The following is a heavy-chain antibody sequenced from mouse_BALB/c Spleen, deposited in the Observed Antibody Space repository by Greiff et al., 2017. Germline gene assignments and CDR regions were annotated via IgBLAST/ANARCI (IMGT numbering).Heavy chain of an antibody. J-gene: IGHJ1*01. V-gene: IGHV2-9*02. CDR1: GFSLTSYG. CDR2: IWAGGST. Sequence: QVQLKESGPGLVAPSQSLSITCTVSGFSLTSYGVHWVRQPPGKGLEWLGVIWAGGSTNYNSALMSRLSISKDNSKSQVFLKMNSLQTDDTAMYYCARDYCGSRYFDVWGAGTTVTVSS. CDR3: ARDYCGSRYFDV. D-gene: IGHD1-1*01.